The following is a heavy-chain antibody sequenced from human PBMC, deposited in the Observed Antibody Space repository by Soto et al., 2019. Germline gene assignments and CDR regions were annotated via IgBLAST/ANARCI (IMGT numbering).Heavy chain of an antibody. D-gene: IGHD2-15*01. V-gene: IGHV1-18*04. CDR2: ISAYNDNT. Sequence: PSVKVSCKASGYTFTSYGISWVRQAPGQGLEWMGWISAYNDNTIYTQKLQGRVTMTTDTSTSTAYMELRSLRSDDTAVYYCARGVDCSGGSCFSFYYYYYGFDVWGQGTTVTVSS. J-gene: IGHJ6*02. CDR1: GYTFTSYG. CDR3: ARGVDCSGGSCFSFYYYYYGFDV.